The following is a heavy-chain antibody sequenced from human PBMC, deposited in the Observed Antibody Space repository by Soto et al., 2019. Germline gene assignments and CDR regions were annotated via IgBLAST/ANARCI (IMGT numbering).Heavy chain of an antibody. CDR1: GYTFTSYY. D-gene: IGHD6-19*01. CDR3: ARVNSSGWYSEYYFDY. J-gene: IGHJ4*02. Sequence: ASVKVSCTASGYTFTSYYMHWVRQAPGQGLEWMGIINPSGGSTSYAQKFQGRVTMTRDTSTSTVYMELSSLRSEDTAVYYCARVNSSGWYSEYYFDYWGQGTLVTVSS. CDR2: INPSGGST. V-gene: IGHV1-46*01.